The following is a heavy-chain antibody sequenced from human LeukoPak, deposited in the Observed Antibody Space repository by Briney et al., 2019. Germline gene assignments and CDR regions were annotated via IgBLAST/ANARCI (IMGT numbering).Heavy chain of an antibody. J-gene: IGHJ3*02. CDR1: GYSISSGYY. V-gene: IGHV4-38-2*02. Sequence: SETLSLTCTVSGYSISSGYYWGWIRQSPGKELEWIGNINHSGDTYYNPSLKSRVTISVDTSKNQFSLHLSSVTAADMAVYYCARDIVRGKDAFDIWGQGTMVTVSS. CDR3: ARDIVRGKDAFDI. D-gene: IGHD3-10*01. CDR2: INHSGDT.